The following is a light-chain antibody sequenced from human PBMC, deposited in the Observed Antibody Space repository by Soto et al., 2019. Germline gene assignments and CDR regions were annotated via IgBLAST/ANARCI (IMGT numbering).Light chain of an antibody. CDR1: QSISSW. CDR2: DAS. CDR3: QQYNSYLWT. Sequence: DIQMTQSPSTLSASVGDRVTITCRASQSISSWLAWYQQKPGKAPKLLIYDASSLESGVPSRFSGSGSGTEFTLTISSLQPDDFATYYCQQYNSYLWTVGQGTKGDIK. J-gene: IGKJ1*01. V-gene: IGKV1-5*01.